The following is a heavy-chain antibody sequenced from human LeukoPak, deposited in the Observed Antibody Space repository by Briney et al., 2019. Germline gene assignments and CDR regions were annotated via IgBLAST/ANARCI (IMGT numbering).Heavy chain of an antibody. CDR3: AREVSNPTVSIDY. Sequence: PSETLSPTCTVSGGSISSGDYYWSWIRQPPGKGLEWIGYIYYSGSTYYNPSLKSRVTISVDTSKNQFSLKLSSVTAADTAVYYCAREVSNPTVSIDYWGQGTLVTVSS. J-gene: IGHJ4*02. V-gene: IGHV4-30-4*08. D-gene: IGHD4-17*01. CDR1: GGSISSGDYY. CDR2: IYYSGST.